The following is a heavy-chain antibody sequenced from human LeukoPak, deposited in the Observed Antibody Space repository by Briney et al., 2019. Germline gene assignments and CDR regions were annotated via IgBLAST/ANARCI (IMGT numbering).Heavy chain of an antibody. Sequence: SETLSLTCTVSGGSISSYYWSWIRQPPGKGLEWIGEINHSGSTNYNPSLKSRVTISVDTSKNQFSLKLSSVTAADTAVYYCARDTSPLDYWGQGTLVTVSS. CDR3: ARDTSPLDY. D-gene: IGHD5-18*01. CDR2: INHSGST. J-gene: IGHJ4*02. CDR1: GGSISSYY. V-gene: IGHV4-34*01.